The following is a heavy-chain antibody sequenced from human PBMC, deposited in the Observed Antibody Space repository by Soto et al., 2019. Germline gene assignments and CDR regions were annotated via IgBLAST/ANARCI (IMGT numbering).Heavy chain of an antibody. V-gene: IGHV1-69*01. D-gene: IGHD4-4*01. J-gene: IGHJ4*02. CDR1: GGSFSDFA. CDR3: ARGGIVAVPAALSSYDDYTNYRFDS. CDR2: IIPMFAAT. Sequence: QVQLAQSGAEVRKPGSSVKVSCRASGGSFSDFAFSWVRQAPGQGLEWMGGIIPMFAATKYAQRFQGRVTITADASPRTVYLALSSVTSDDWAVYYCARGGIVAVPAALSSYDDYTNYRFDSWGQGTLVSV.